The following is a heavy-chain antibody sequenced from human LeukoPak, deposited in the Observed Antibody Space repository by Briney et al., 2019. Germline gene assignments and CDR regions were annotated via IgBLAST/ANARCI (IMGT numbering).Heavy chain of an antibody. Sequence: SETLSLTCTVSGGSISSNYWSWIRQPPGKGLEWIGYIYYSGSTNYNPSLKSRVTISVDTSKNQFSLKLSSVTAADTAVYYCARSRYCSGGSCYWYLNWFDPWGQGTLVTVSS. D-gene: IGHD2-15*01. CDR1: GGSISSNY. J-gene: IGHJ5*02. CDR2: IYYSGST. CDR3: ARSRYCSGGSCYWYLNWFDP. V-gene: IGHV4-59*08.